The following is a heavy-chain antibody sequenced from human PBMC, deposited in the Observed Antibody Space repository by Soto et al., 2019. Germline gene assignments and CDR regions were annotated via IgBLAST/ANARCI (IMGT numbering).Heavy chain of an antibody. Sequence: SETLSLTCTVSGGSISSYYWSWIRQPPGKGLEWIGYIYYSGSTNYNPSLKSRVTISVDTSKNQFSLKLSSVTAADTALYYCARGRITMVRGVARSLNWFDPWGQGTLVTVS. CDR1: GGSISSYY. V-gene: IGHV4-59*01. J-gene: IGHJ5*02. D-gene: IGHD3-10*01. CDR2: IYYSGST. CDR3: ARGRITMVRGVARSLNWFDP.